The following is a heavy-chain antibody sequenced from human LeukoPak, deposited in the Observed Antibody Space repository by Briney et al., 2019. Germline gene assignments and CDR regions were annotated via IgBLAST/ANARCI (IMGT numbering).Heavy chain of an antibody. D-gene: IGHD5-18*01. CDR3: ASDSNSYGSREAFDI. CDR1: GFTFSSYG. Sequence: PGGSLRLSCAASGFTFSSYGMHWVRQAPGKGLEWVAVIWYDGSNKYYADSVKGRFTISRDNSKNTLYLQMNSLRAEDTAVYYCASDSNSYGSREAFDIWGQGTMVTVSS. CDR2: IWYDGSNK. V-gene: IGHV3-33*01. J-gene: IGHJ3*02.